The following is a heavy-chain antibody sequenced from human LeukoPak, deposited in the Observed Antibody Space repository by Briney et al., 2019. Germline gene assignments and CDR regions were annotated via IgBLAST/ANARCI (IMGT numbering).Heavy chain of an antibody. J-gene: IGHJ6*03. D-gene: IGHD3-10*01. CDR1: GYTFTGYY. V-gene: IGHV1-2*02. CDR3: ARAQFGELFYYYYYMDV. Sequence: GASVKVSCKASGYTFTGYYMHWVRQAPGQGLEWMGWIEPNSGDTNYPEKFQGRITMTRDTSISTAYMELSSLRSEDTAVYYCARAQFGELFYYYYYMDVWGKGTTVTISS. CDR2: IEPNSGDT.